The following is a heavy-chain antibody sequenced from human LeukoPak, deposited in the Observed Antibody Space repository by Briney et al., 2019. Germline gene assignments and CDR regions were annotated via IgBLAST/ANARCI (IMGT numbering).Heavy chain of an antibody. Sequence: ASVKVSCKASGGTFSSYAISWVRQAPGQGLEWMGRIIPILGIANYAQKFQGRVTITADKSTSTAYMELSSLRSEDTAVYYCARTIVVVPATIISYYFDYWGQGTLVTVSS. CDR1: GGTFSSYA. CDR2: IIPILGIA. V-gene: IGHV1-69*04. J-gene: IGHJ4*02. D-gene: IGHD2-2*02. CDR3: ARTIVVVPATIISYYFDY.